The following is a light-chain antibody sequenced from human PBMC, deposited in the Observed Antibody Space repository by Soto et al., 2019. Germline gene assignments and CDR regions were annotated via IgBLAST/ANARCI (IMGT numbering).Light chain of an antibody. CDR1: ESVSGN. CDR2: GAS. J-gene: IGKJ1*01. V-gene: IGKV3D-15*01. Sequence: EIVMTQSPATLSVSPGERATLSCRASESVSGNLAWYQQKPGQAPRILIYGASTRATGIPARFSGSGSGTEFTLTISSLQSEDFAVYYCQQYNNWPPTFGQGTKVEIK. CDR3: QQYNNWPPT.